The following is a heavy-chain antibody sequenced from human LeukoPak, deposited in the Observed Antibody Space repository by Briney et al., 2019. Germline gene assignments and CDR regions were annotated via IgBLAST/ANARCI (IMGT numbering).Heavy chain of an antibody. CDR1: GFTFSSYW. V-gene: IGHV3-7*01. Sequence: GSLRLSCAASGFTFSSYWMSWVRQAPGKGLEWVANIKQDGSEKYYVDSVKGRFTISRDNAKNSLYLQMNSLRAEDTAVYYCARDSSGWSNYFDYWGQGTLVTVSS. CDR2: IKQDGSEK. J-gene: IGHJ4*02. CDR3: ARDSSGWSNYFDY. D-gene: IGHD6-19*01.